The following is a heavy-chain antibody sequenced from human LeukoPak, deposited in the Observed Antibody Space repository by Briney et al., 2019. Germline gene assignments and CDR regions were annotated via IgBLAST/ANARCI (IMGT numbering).Heavy chain of an antibody. Sequence: PSETLSLTCIVSGDYISSYYWSWIRQPPGKGLEWIGYIYYSGSTDYNPSLKSRLTISEDASKHQFSLKLSSVTAADTAVYYCARVSTMVGGVIPRFHMDVWGKGTTVTVSS. V-gene: IGHV4-59*01. CDR1: GDYISSYY. D-gene: IGHD3-10*01. CDR3: ARVSTMVGGVIPRFHMDV. CDR2: IYYSGST. J-gene: IGHJ6*03.